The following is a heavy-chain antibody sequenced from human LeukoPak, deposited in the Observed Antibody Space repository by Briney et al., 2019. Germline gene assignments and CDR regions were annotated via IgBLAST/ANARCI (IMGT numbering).Heavy chain of an antibody. Sequence: PGGSLRLSCAASGFTFSSYWMSWVRQGPGKGREWGANIKKDGSEKKYVDSVKRRFTISRDNAENSLYLQMNSLRVEDTAVYYCVREGGSDWYSGWFDPWGQGTLVTVSS. CDR2: IKKDGSEK. J-gene: IGHJ5*02. D-gene: IGHD6-19*01. CDR1: GFTFSSYW. CDR3: VREGGSDWYSGWFDP. V-gene: IGHV3-7*01.